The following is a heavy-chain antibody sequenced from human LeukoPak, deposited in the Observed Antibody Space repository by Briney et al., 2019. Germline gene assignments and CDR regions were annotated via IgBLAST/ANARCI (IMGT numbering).Heavy chain of an antibody. Sequence: GESLKISCKASGYSFSTYWIGWVRQMPGKGLEWMGIIYPGDSDTRYSPSFQGQVTISADKSISTAYLQWSSLKASDTAMYYCARHWVGGYCSSTSCYTGLDYWGQGTLVTVSS. J-gene: IGHJ4*02. CDR3: ARHWVGGYCSSTSCYTGLDY. D-gene: IGHD2-2*02. CDR1: GYSFSTYW. V-gene: IGHV5-51*01. CDR2: IYPGDSDT.